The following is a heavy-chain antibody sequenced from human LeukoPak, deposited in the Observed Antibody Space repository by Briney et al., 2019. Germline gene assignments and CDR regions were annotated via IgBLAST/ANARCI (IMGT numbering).Heavy chain of an antibody. V-gene: IGHV4-39*01. CDR2: IYYSGST. CDR1: GGSISSSSYY. CDR3: ARHWRGAGTTDYFDY. J-gene: IGHJ4*02. Sequence: PSETLSLTCTVSGGSISSSSYYWGWVRQPPGKGLEWLACIYYSGSTYYNPSLKSQVTISVYTPKNQFSLKLSSVTAADTAVYYCARHWRGAGTTDYFDYWGQGTLVTVSS. D-gene: IGHD1-1*01.